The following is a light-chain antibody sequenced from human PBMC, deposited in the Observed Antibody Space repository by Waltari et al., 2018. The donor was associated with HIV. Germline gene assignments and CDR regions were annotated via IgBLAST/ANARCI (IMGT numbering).Light chain of an antibody. CDR2: VVG. J-gene: IGLJ3*02. Sequence: QSALPQPASVSGSLGQSITISCTGTSSDIGLYNLVSWYQQHPGKAPQRVIHVVGTRPSGVSDRFSGSKSGNTASLTISTLQAEDEADYYCSSYINTDTLVFGGGTKLTVL. CDR3: SSYINTDTLV. CDR1: SSDIGLYNL. V-gene: IGLV2-14*01.